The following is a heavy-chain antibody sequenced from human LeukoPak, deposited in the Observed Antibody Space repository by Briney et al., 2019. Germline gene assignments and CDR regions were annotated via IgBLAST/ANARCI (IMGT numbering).Heavy chain of an antibody. CDR2: INHSGST. V-gene: IGHV4-34*01. J-gene: IGHJ3*02. D-gene: IGHD1-26*01. CDR1: GGSFSGYY. Sequence: SETLSLTCAVYGGSFSGYYWSWIRQPPGKGLEWIGEINHSGSTNYNPSLKSRVTMSVDTSKNQFSLKLSSVTAADTAVYYCARAQSGSPFDIWGQGTMVTVSS. CDR3: ARAQSGSPFDI.